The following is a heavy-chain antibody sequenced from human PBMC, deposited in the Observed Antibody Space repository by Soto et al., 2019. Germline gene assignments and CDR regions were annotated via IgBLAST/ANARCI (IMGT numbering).Heavy chain of an antibody. J-gene: IGHJ4*02. CDR2: ISGSGGST. V-gene: IGHV3-23*01. D-gene: IGHD3-10*01. CDR3: AKDIPVRYGSGSYYTRRQFDY. CDR1: EVKFVDLG. Sequence: HCKGASEVKFVDLGMRRVSKKTGKGLEWVSAISGSGGSTYYADSVKGRFTISRDNSKNTLYLQMNSLRAEDTAVYYCAKDIPVRYGSGSYYTRRQFDYWGQGPLGTVSS.